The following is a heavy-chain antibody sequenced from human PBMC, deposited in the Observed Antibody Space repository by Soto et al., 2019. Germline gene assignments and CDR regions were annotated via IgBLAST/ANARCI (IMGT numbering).Heavy chain of an antibody. Sequence: ASVNVSCKCSGDTVHNYAISGVRQAPGQGRECMGWIIPMFGTANYAQKFQGGVTITADDSTSTVYLELSSLRSEDTAVYYCAREYCSTTSCYTVPGLSPYGMDVWGQGTTVTVSS. V-gene: IGHV1-69*13. D-gene: IGHD2-2*02. J-gene: IGHJ6*02. CDR1: GDTVHNYA. CDR2: IIPMFGTA. CDR3: AREYCSTTSCYTVPGLSPYGMDV.